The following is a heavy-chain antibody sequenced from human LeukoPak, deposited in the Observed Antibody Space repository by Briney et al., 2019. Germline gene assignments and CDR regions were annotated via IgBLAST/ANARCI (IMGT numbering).Heavy chain of an antibody. CDR1: GYTFTGYY. J-gene: IGHJ4*02. V-gene: IGHV1-2*02. CDR2: INPNSGGT. D-gene: IGHD4-4*01. Sequence: ASVKVSCKASGYTFTGYYMHWVRQAPGQVLEWMGWINPNSGGTNYAQKFQGRVTMTRDTSISTAYMELSRLRSDGTAVYYCAREGNDYSNSFDYWGQGTLVTVSS. CDR3: AREGNDYSNSFDY.